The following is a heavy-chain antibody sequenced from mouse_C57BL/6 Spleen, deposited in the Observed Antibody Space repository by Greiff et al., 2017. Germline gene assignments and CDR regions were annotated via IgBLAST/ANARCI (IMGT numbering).Heavy chain of an antibody. J-gene: IGHJ4*01. CDR1: GYTFTSYW. V-gene: IGHV1-64*01. Sequence: QVQLQHPGAELVKPGASVKLSCKASGYTFTSYWMHWVKQRPGQGLEWIGMIHPNGGSTNYNEKFKSKATLTVDKSSSTAYMQLSSLTSEDSAVYYGGGTCAVVDDYAMAYWGQGTSVTVSA. D-gene: IGHD1-1*01. CDR2: IHPNGGST. CDR3: GGTCAVVDDYAMAY.